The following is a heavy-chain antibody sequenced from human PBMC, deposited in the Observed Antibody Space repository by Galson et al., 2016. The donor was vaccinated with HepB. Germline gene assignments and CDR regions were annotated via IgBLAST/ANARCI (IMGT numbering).Heavy chain of an antibody. V-gene: IGHV3-30-3*01. D-gene: IGHD5-18*01. CDR2: VSSDGSST. Sequence: SLRLSCAASGFTFSNFPMHWVRQAPGRGLEWVAVVSSDGSSTYYADSVRGRFTISRDNSKNTRFLQMSSLRTDDTAVYYCARGPGYSYVDYWGQGTLVTVSS. J-gene: IGHJ4*02. CDR1: GFTFSNFP. CDR3: ARGPGYSYVDY.